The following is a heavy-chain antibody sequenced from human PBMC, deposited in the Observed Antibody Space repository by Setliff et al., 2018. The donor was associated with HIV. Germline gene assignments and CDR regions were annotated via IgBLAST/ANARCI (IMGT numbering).Heavy chain of an antibody. J-gene: IGHJ4*02. CDR3: ARGMDYYDTSGYYQYYFDY. D-gene: IGHD3-22*01. V-gene: IGHV1-2*04. Sequence: ASVKVSCKASGYSFTDYYIHWVRQAPGQGLEWMGWINPKSDGTNYAQKFQGWITMTRDTSISTAYMELSRLRSDDPAVYYCARGMDYYDTSGYYQYYFDYWGQGTLVTVSS. CDR2: INPKSDGT. CDR1: GYSFTDYY.